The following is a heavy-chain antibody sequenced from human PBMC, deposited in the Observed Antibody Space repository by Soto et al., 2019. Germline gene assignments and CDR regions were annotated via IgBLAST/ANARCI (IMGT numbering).Heavy chain of an antibody. Sequence: GGSLRLSCGGSGFIFSRYGMHWVRQAPGKALEWVTGISYDGGERFYADSVKGRFTISRDNSKNRLDLQMSSLRPEDTAVYYCARDLPLYCRGDCNFDFWGQGTLVTVSS. CDR2: ISYDGGER. CDR1: GFIFSRYG. V-gene: IGHV3-30*03. D-gene: IGHD2-21*02. J-gene: IGHJ4*02. CDR3: ARDLPLYCRGDCNFDF.